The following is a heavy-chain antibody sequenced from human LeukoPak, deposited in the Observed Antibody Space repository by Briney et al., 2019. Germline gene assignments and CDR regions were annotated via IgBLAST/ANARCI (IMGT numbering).Heavy chain of an antibody. V-gene: IGHV3-21*01. Sequence: GGSLRLSCAASGFTFSSYSMNWVRQAPGKRLEWVSSISSSSSYIYYADSVKGRFTISRDNAKNSLYLQMNSLRAEDTAVYYCARVRSSGSSSYFDYWGQGTLVTVSS. CDR2: ISSSSSYI. CDR1: GFTFSSYS. D-gene: IGHD3-10*01. J-gene: IGHJ4*02. CDR3: ARVRSSGSSSYFDY.